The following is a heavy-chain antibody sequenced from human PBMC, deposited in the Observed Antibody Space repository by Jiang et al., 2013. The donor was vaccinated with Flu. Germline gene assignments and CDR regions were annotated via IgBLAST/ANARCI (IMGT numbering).Heavy chain of an antibody. J-gene: IGHJ4*02. V-gene: IGHV3-15*07. CDR2: IKTTAGGGAA. D-gene: IGHD1-26*01. CDR1: GFTFSNPY. Sequence: SLSLSCVGSGFTFSNPYMNWVRQAPGKGLEWVGRIKTTAGGGAAGYAAPVRGRFTISRDDSKNTLYLQMNNLKTEDTAVYYCTTDWNGSPEFWGQGTLVTVSS. CDR3: TTDWNGSPEF.